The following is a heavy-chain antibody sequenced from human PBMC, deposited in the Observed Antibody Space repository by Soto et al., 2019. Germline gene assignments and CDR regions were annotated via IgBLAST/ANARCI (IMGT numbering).Heavy chain of an antibody. V-gene: IGHV3-30*03. Sequence: QVHLVESGGGGVQPGRSKRLSCVVSGFTFNDYAIHWVRQAPGKGLEWVAVISFDGNNKFYADSVKGRFTISRDRSKTTAYLQMNNLRAEDTAVYYCARDHWDCSGGGCNPLQLNFFAMDVWGQGTTVTVSS. CDR2: ISFDGNNK. CDR3: ARDHWDCSGGGCNPLQLNFFAMDV. CDR1: GFTFNDYA. D-gene: IGHD2-15*01. J-gene: IGHJ6*02.